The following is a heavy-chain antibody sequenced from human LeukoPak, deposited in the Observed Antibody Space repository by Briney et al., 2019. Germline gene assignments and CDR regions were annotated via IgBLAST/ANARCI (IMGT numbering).Heavy chain of an antibody. J-gene: IGHJ4*02. CDR2: ISYDGSNK. D-gene: IGHD4-17*01. V-gene: IGHV3-30-3*01. Sequence: GGSLRLSCAASGFTFSSYAMNWVRQAPGKGLEWVAVISYDGSNKYYADSVKGRFTISRDNSKNTLYLQMNSLRAEDTAVYYCARDKGYGDYGGPYYFDYWGQGTLVTVSS. CDR1: GFTFSSYA. CDR3: ARDKGYGDYGGPYYFDY.